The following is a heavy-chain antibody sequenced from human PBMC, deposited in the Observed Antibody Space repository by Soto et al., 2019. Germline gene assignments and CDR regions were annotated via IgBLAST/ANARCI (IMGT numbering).Heavy chain of an antibody. CDR2: LSDSGISI. D-gene: IGHD6-13*01. Sequence: EVRLLESGGGLVQPGGSLRLSCTASGFTFSSHAMTWVRQAPGKGLEWVSGLSDSGISIYYADSVKDRLTISRDNSKNTLYLQIHTLRAEDTAVYYCAKVSSSWYAGFFDLWGQGTLVTVSS. V-gene: IGHV3-23*01. CDR1: GFTFSSHA. CDR3: AKVSSSWYAGFFDL. J-gene: IGHJ4*02.